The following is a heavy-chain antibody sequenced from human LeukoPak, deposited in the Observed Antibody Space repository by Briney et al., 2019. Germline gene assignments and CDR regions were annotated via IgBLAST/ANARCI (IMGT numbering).Heavy chain of an antibody. CDR1: GGTFSSYA. V-gene: IGHV1-69*06. Sequence: ASVKVSCKAPGGTFSSYAISWVRQAPGQGLEWMGGIIPIFGTANYAQKFQGRVTITADKSTSTAYMELSSLRSEDTAVYYCAAGDYVWGSYRPAPIDCWGQGTLVTVSS. D-gene: IGHD3-16*02. CDR2: IIPIFGTA. CDR3: AAGDYVWGSYRPAPIDC. J-gene: IGHJ4*02.